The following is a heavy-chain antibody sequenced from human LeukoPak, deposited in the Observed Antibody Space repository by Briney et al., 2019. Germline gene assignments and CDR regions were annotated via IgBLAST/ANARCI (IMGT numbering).Heavy chain of an antibody. CDR3: AKDTVYYYSRGYPPDPPFFDY. D-gene: IGHD3-22*01. Sequence: PGGSLRLSCAASGFTFSSYAMSWVRQAPGKGLEWVSAISGSGGSTYYADSVKGRFTISRDNSKNTLYLQMNSLRAEDTAVYYCAKDTVYYYSRGYPPDPPFFDYWGQGTLVTVSS. CDR2: ISGSGGST. J-gene: IGHJ4*02. V-gene: IGHV3-23*01. CDR1: GFTFSSYA.